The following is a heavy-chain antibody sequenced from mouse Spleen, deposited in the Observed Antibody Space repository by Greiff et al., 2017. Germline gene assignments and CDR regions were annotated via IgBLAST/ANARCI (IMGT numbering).Heavy chain of an antibody. CDR1: GFTFSDYY. CDR2: ISDGGSYT. V-gene: IGHV5-4*02. CDR3: ARGGFYYYGRGAMDY. J-gene: IGHJ4*01. Sequence: EVKVVESGGGLVKPGGSLKLSCAASGFTFSDYYMYWVRQTPEKRLEWVATISDGGSYTYYPDSVKGRFTISRDNAKNNLYLQMSSLKSEDTAMYYCARGGFYYYGRGAMDYWGQGTSVTVSS. D-gene: IGHD1-1*01.